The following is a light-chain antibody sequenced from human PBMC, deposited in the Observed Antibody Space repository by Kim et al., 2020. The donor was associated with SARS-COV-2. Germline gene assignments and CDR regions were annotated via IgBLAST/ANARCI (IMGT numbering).Light chain of an antibody. Sequence: HSIPIARTRSCSDVGVYNLVSSEPQPPGKAITIMFYEGSKRLAGVSNRFSGSKSGTSASLAISGLQSEDEADYYCGSWAGSSTWGVFGGGTKLTVL. J-gene: IGLJ3*02. CDR3: GSWAGSSTWGV. CDR2: EGS. V-gene: IGLV2-23*01. CDR1: CSDVGVYNL.